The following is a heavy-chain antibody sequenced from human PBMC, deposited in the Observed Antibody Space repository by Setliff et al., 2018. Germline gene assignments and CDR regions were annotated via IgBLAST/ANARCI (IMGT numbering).Heavy chain of an antibody. CDR3: ARGGLAAAATH. J-gene: IGHJ4*02. CDR1: GYSMSSGYY. D-gene: IGHD6-13*01. CDR2: IYHSGQT. V-gene: IGHV4-38-2*01. Sequence: TSETLSLTCAVSGYSMSSGYYWGWFRQPPGKGLEWIGSIYHSGQTFYNPSLKSRATLSVDTSKNQFSLRLTSVPAADTAVYYCARGGLAAAATHWGQGTLVTVPS.